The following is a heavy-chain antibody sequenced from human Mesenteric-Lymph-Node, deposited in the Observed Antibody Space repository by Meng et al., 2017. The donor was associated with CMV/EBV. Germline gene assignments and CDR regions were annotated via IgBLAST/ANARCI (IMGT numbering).Heavy chain of an antibody. D-gene: IGHD2-2*01. V-gene: IGHV3-66*02. CDR3: ARLGYCSSTSCYTDAFDI. J-gene: IGHJ3*02. Sequence: GESLKISCVSSGFNFDWYGMHWVRQAPGKGLEWVSVLYSGGSTYYADSVKGRFTISRDNSKNTLYLQMNSLRAEDTAVYYCARLGYCSSTSCYTDAFDIWGQGTMVTVSS. CDR2: LYSGGST. CDR1: GFNFDWYG.